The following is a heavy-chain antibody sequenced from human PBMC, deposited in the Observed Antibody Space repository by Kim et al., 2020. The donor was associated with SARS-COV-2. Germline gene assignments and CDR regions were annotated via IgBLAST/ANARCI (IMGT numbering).Heavy chain of an antibody. V-gene: IGHV4-39*01. J-gene: IGHJ4*02. Sequence: PSLMSQVTISVDTSKNQFSRNLCSVTAADTAVYYCARLNWIYFKSIRFDYWGQGTLVTVSS. CDR3: ARLNWIYFKSIRFDY. D-gene: IGHD1-7*01.